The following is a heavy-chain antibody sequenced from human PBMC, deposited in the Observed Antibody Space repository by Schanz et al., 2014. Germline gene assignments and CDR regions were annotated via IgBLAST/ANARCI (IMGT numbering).Heavy chain of an antibody. CDR1: GYMFTGYY. D-gene: IGHD3-3*01. CDR3: AGESVSRTRLFDP. Sequence: QVQVVQSGAEVKRPGASVKVSCKASGYMFTGYYMHWVRQAPGQGLEWMGRISPSSGGTNYAQNFQGRVTMTKDTAMSTVCIELSALTSGDTAVYYCAGESVSRTRLFDPWGQGTLVTVSS. J-gene: IGHJ5*02. CDR2: ISPSSGGT. V-gene: IGHV1-2*06.